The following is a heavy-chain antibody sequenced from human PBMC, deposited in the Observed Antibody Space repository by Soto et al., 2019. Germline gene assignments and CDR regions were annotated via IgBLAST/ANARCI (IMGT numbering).Heavy chain of an antibody. V-gene: IGHV4-30-4*01. Sequence: PSETLSLTCTVSGGSISSGDYYWSWIRQPPGKGLEWIGYIYYSGSTYYNPSLKSRVTISVDTSKNQFSLKLSSVTAADTAVYYCARATGYCGGDCWSDYWGQGTLVTVSS. CDR1: GGSISSGDYY. J-gene: IGHJ4*02. D-gene: IGHD2-21*02. CDR3: ARATGYCGGDCWSDY. CDR2: IYYSGST.